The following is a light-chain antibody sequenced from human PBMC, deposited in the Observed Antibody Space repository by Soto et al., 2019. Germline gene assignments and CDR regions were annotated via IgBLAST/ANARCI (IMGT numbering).Light chain of an antibody. CDR3: QQLHSYPYT. Sequence: IQLTQSPSSLSASVGDRVTITCRASQGIISYLAGYQQKPGKAPKLLIYAASTLQSGVPSRFSGSGSGTDFTLTTSSLQPEDFASYYCQQLHSYPYTFGQGTKLEIK. J-gene: IGKJ2*01. V-gene: IGKV1-9*01. CDR1: QGIISY. CDR2: AAS.